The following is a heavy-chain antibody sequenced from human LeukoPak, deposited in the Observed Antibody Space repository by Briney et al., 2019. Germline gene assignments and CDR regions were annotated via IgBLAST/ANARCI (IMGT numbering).Heavy chain of an antibody. D-gene: IGHD3-10*01. CDR2: INPSGGST. CDR1: GYTSTSYY. V-gene: IGHV1-46*01. J-gene: IGHJ2*01. Sequence: ASVKVSCKASGYTSTSYYMHWVRQAPGQGLEWMGIINPSGGSTTYAQKFQGRVTMTRDTSTSTVYMELSSLRSEDTAVYYCARDVSEVVRGNWYFDLWGRGTLVTVSS. CDR3: ARDVSEVVRGNWYFDL.